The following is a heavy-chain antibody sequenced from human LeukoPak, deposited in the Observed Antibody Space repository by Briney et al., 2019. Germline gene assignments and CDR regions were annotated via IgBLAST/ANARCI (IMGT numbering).Heavy chain of an antibody. CDR2: INSDGSST. CDR1: GFIFSSYW. D-gene: IGHD1-20*01. CDR3: ARTVNWNGYDY. Sequence: QPGGSLRLSCAASGFIFSSYWMHWVRHAPGKGLVWVSRINSDGSSTSYADSVKGRFTISRDNAKNTLYLQMNSLRAEDTAVYYCARTVNWNGYDYWGQGTLVTVSS. V-gene: IGHV3-74*01. J-gene: IGHJ4*02.